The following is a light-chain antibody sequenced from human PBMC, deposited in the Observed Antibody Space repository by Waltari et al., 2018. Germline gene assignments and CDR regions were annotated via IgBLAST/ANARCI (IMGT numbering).Light chain of an antibody. V-gene: IGLV1-51*01. J-gene: IGLJ2*01. Sequence: QSVLTQPPSVSAAPGQKVTISCSGTSPNIGNNYVSWYQQFPGTAPKLLIYDNNKRPSGIPDRFFGSKSCTSATLDIHGLQTGDEADYYCGTWDSSLSVGVLGGGTKLTVL. CDR3: GTWDSSLSVGV. CDR1: SPNIGNNY. CDR2: DNN.